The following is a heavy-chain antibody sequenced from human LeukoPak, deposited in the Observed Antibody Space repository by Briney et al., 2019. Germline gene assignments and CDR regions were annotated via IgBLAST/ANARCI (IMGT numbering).Heavy chain of an antibody. CDR3: ARSDDESYSSGWYWFDP. CDR1: GFTFSSYA. J-gene: IGHJ5*02. D-gene: IGHD6-19*01. CDR2: ISYDGSNK. Sequence: GRSLRLSCAASGFTFSSYAMHWVRQAPGKGLEWVAVISYDGSNKYYADSVKGRFTISRDNSKNTLYLQMNSLRDEDTAVYYCARSDDESYSSGWYWFDPWGQGTLVTVSS. V-gene: IGHV3-30-3*01.